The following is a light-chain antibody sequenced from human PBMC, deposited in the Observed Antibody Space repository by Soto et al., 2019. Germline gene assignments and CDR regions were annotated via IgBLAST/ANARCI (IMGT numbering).Light chain of an antibody. Sequence: EVVLTQSPGTLSLSPGERATLSCRASQSVTNNYLAWYQQRPGLAPRLLFYGASTRATGIPDRFSGSGSGTDFTLTISRLEPEDFAVYYCQQYGSSRTFGQGTKVEIK. CDR3: QQYGSSRT. J-gene: IGKJ1*01. CDR2: GAS. V-gene: IGKV3-20*01. CDR1: QSVTNNY.